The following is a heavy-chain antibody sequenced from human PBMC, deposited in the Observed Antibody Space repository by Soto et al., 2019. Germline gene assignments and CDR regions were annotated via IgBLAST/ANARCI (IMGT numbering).Heavy chain of an antibody. Sequence: PSETLSLTCDVSGVSISSGNWWSWVRQPPGKGLEWIAEVYNDGSANYHPSLESRATISVDRSKNQFSLRLSSVTAADTGKYYCAKAYYYDSSGYYSHFDYWGQGTLVTVSS. CDR1: GVSISSGNW. V-gene: IGHV4-4*02. CDR2: VYNDGSA. D-gene: IGHD3-22*01. J-gene: IGHJ4*02. CDR3: AKAYYYDSSGYYSHFDY.